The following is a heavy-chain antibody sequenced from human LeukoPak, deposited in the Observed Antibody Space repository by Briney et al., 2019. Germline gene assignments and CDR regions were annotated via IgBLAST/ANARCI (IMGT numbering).Heavy chain of an antibody. CDR2: ISYDGSNK. Sequence: GGSLRLSCAASGFTFSSYAMHWVRQAPGKGLEWVAVISYDGSNKYYADSVKGRFTISRDNAKNSLYLQMNSLRAEDTAVYYCARAVFVNSSGPWGQGTLVTVSS. D-gene: IGHD6-19*01. CDR3: ARAVFVNSSGP. CDR1: GFTFSSYA. J-gene: IGHJ5*02. V-gene: IGHV3-30-3*01.